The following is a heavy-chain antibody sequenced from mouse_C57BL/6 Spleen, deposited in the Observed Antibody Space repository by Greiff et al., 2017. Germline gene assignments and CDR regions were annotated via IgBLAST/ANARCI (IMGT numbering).Heavy chain of an antibody. CDR2: IDPENGDT. V-gene: IGHV14-4*01. Sequence: SGAELVRPGASVKLSCTASGFNIKDDYMHWVKQRPEQGLEWIGWIDPENGDTEYASKFQGKATITADTSSNTAYLQLSSLTSEDTAVYYCTTSDYYGSSSLAMDYWGQGTSVTVSS. D-gene: IGHD1-1*01. CDR1: GFNIKDDY. J-gene: IGHJ4*01. CDR3: TTSDYYGSSSLAMDY.